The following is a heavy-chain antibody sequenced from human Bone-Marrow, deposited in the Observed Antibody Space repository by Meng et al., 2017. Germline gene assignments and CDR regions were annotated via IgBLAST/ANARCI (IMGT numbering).Heavy chain of an antibody. CDR2: INHSGST. CDR1: GGSFSDYY. J-gene: IGHJ4*02. V-gene: IGHV4-34*01. Sequence: QGHLQQGGAGLFKPSETLSLTCVVSGGSFSDYYWSWIRQPPGKGLEWIGEINHSGSTNYNPSLESRATISVDTSQNNLSLKLSSVTAADSAVYYCARGPTTMAHDFDYWGQGTLVTVSS. CDR3: ARGPTTMAHDFDY. D-gene: IGHD4-11*01.